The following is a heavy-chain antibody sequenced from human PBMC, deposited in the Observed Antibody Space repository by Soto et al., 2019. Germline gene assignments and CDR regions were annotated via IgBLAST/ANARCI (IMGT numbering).Heavy chain of an antibody. V-gene: IGHV3-48*01. CDR3: ARHPERIAQIGWFDP. J-gene: IGHJ5*02. D-gene: IGHD6-13*01. CDR2: ISSSSSTI. CDR1: GFTFSSYS. Sequence: GSLRLSCAASGFTFSSYSMNWVRRAPGKGLEWVSYISSSSSTIYYADSVKGRFTISRDNAKNSLYLQMNSLRAEDTAVYYCARHPERIAQIGWFDPWGQGTLVTVS.